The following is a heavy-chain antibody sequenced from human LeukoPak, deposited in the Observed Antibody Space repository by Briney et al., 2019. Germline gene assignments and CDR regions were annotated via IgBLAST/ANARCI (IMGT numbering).Heavy chain of an antibody. CDR3: AREPPPYYYDSSSVDI. D-gene: IGHD3-22*01. J-gene: IGHJ3*02. V-gene: IGHV3-21*01. Sequence: GGSLRLSCAASGFTFSSYSMNWVRQAPGKGLEWVSSISSSSSYIYYADSVKGRFTISRDNAKNSLYLQMNSLRAEDTAVYYCAREPPPYYYDSSSVDIWGQGTMVTVSS. CDR2: ISSSSSYI. CDR1: GFTFSSYS.